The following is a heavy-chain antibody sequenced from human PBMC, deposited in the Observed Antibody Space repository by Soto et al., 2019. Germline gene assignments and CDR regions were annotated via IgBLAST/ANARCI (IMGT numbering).Heavy chain of an antibody. CDR1: GDSISSNTW. J-gene: IGHJ4*02. CDR2: FYHSGKT. Sequence: QVQLQESGPGLVKPSETLSLTCAVSGDSISSNTWWSWVRQSPGKGLEWMGEFYHSGKTNYKASLKRRVXIXRRXSKVRLSLNLTSVTAAGTAVYYCGSRLAYISGKDYWGEGSLVTVSS. CDR3: GSRLAYISGKDY. V-gene: IGHV4-4*02. D-gene: IGHD3-3*02.